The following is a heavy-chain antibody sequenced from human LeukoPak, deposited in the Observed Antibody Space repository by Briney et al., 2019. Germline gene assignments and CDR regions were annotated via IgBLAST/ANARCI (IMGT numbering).Heavy chain of an antibody. Sequence: GGSLRLSCAASGFTFSSYSMNWVRQAPGKGLEWVSYISSSSSTIYYADSVKGRFTISRDNAKNSLYLQMNSLRAEDTAVYRCAREAPLTGDWYLDLWGRGTLVTVSS. CDR3: AREAPLTGDWYLDL. V-gene: IGHV3-48*04. D-gene: IGHD3-9*01. J-gene: IGHJ2*01. CDR2: ISSSSSTI. CDR1: GFTFSSYS.